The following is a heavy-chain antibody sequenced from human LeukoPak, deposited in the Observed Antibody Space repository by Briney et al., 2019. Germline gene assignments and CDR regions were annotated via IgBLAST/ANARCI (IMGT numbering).Heavy chain of an antibody. D-gene: IGHD6-19*01. CDR1: GFTFSSYA. CDR2: ISAGGDTT. CDR3: AKDPPYSSGWYGVFDY. J-gene: IGHJ4*02. Sequence: GGSLRLSCAASGFTFSSYAMSWVRQAPGEGLEWVSGISAGGDTTYTADSVGGRFTISRDNSKSTLYLQMNSLRAEDTAVYYCAKDPPYSSGWYGVFDYWGQGTLVTVSS. V-gene: IGHV3-23*01.